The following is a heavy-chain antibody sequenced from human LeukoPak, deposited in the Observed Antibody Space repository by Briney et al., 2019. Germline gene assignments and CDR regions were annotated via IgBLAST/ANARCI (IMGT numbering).Heavy chain of an antibody. CDR1: GFTVSSNY. CDR3: ARVGDSSGYYYYDY. Sequence: GGSLRLSCAASGFTVSSNYMSWVRQAPGKGLEWVSVIYSGGSTYYADSVKGRFTISRDNSKKTLYLQMNSLRAEDTAVYYCARVGDSSGYYYYDYWGQGTLVTVSS. CDR2: IYSGGST. V-gene: IGHV3-53*01. D-gene: IGHD3-22*01. J-gene: IGHJ4*02.